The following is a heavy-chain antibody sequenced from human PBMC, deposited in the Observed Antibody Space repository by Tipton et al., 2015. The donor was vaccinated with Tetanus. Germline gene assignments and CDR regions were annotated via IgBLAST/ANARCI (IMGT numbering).Heavy chain of an antibody. V-gene: IGHV3-9*01. J-gene: IGHJ4*02. CDR2: ISWNSGSI. D-gene: IGHD6-19*01. CDR3: AKDSGSGPFDY. CDR1: GFTFDDYA. Sequence: SLRLSCAASGFTFDDYAMHWVRQAPGKGLEWVSGISWNSGSIGYADSVKGRFTISRDNAKNSLYLQMNSLRAEDTALYYCAKDSGSGPFDYWGQGTLVTVSS.